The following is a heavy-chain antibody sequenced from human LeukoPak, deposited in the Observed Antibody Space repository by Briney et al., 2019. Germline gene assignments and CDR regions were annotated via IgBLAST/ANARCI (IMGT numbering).Heavy chain of an antibody. V-gene: IGHV4-39*06. J-gene: IGHJ4*02. D-gene: IGHD3-22*01. Sequence: SETLSLTCTFSGGSISSYYWSWIRQPPGKGLEWIGSIYYSGSTYYNPSLKSRVTISVDTSKNQFALKLSSVTAADTAVYYCASPAKYYDSRGFDYWGQGTLVTVSS. CDR3: ASPAKYYDSRGFDY. CDR2: IYYSGST. CDR1: GGSISSYY.